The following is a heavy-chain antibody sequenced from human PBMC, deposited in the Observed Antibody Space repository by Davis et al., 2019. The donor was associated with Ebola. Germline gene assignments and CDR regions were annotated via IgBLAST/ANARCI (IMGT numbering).Heavy chain of an antibody. CDR1: GGSISTYY. CDR2: IYYSGSA. D-gene: IGHD5/OR15-5a*01. CDR3: ARDTVSTITHDSFDI. Sequence: SETLSLTCTVSGGSISTYYWSRIRQPPGKGLEWIGYIYYSGSANYNPSLKSRVTISVDTSKNQLSLNLSSVTAADTAVYYCARDTVSTITHDSFDIWGQGTMVSVSS. J-gene: IGHJ3*02. V-gene: IGHV4-59*01.